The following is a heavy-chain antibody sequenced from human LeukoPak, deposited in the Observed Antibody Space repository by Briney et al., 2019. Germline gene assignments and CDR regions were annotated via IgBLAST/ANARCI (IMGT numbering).Heavy chain of an antibody. CDR1: GGTFSSYA. CDR3: AREWELRPYFDY. CDR2: TIPIFGTA. V-gene: IGHV1-69*13. J-gene: IGHJ4*02. D-gene: IGHD1-26*01. Sequence: SVKVSCKASGGTFSSYAISWVRQAPGQGLERMGGTIPIFGTANYAQKFQGRATITADESTSTAYMELSSLRSEDTAVYYCAREWELRPYFDYWGQGTLVTVSS.